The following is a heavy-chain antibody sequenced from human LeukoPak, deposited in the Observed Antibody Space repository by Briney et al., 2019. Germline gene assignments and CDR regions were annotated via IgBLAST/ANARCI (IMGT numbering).Heavy chain of an antibody. J-gene: IGHJ4*02. Sequence: GGSLRLSCAASGFTFSDYYMSWIRQAPGKGLEWVSYISSSGSTIYYADSVKGRFTISRDNAKNSLYLQMNSLRAEDTAVYYCARDRQEEYSSSSEVVWYFDYWGQGTLVTVSS. CDR3: ARDRQEEYSSSSEVVWYFDY. CDR2: ISSSGSTI. CDR1: GFTFSDYY. D-gene: IGHD6-6*01. V-gene: IGHV3-11*04.